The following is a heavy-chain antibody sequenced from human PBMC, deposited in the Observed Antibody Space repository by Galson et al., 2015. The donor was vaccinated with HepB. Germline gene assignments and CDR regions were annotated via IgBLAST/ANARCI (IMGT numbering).Heavy chain of an antibody. Sequence: SETLSLTCTVSGGSISSSSYYWGWIRQPPGKGLEWIGSIYYSGSTYYNPSLKSRVTISVDTSKNQFSLKLSSVTAADTAVYYCARQSRPPDAFDIWGQGTMVTVSS. D-gene: IGHD5/OR15-5a*01. CDR1: GGSISSSSYY. CDR2: IYYSGST. CDR3: ARQSRPPDAFDI. V-gene: IGHV4-39*01. J-gene: IGHJ3*02.